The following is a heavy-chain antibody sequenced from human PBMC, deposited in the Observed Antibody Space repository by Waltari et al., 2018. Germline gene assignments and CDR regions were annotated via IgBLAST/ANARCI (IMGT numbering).Heavy chain of an antibody. CDR2: VYSSGTT. CDR1: GGSISSYY. Sequence: QVQLQESGPGLVKPSETLSLTCTVPGGSISSYYWGWIRRPAGKGLEWIGRVYSSGTTNYNPSLKSRVTMSLDTSKNQFSLNLSSVTAADTAVYYCARGRFLFRWYSFDPWGQGIPVTVSS. J-gene: IGHJ5*02. V-gene: IGHV4-4*07. CDR3: ARGRFLFRWYSFDP. D-gene: IGHD3-3*01.